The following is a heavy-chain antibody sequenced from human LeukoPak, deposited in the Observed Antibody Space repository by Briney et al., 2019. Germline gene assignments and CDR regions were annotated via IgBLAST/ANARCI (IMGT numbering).Heavy chain of an antibody. J-gene: IGHJ4*02. CDR3: TRVGSQGQPGY. V-gene: IGHV4-59*01. D-gene: IGHD6-19*01. CDR1: GGSISGFY. Sequence: SETLSLTCTVSGGSISGFYWSWIRQPPGKGLDWIGYIYYTGSTNYNPSLKSRVIISLDMSKNQFSLKLNPVTAADTAVYYCTRVGSQGQPGYWGQGTLVTVSS. CDR2: IYYTGST.